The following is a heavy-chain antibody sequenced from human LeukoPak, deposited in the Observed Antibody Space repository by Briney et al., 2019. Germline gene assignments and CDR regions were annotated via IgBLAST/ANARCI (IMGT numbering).Heavy chain of an antibody. V-gene: IGHV3-53*01. CDR3: ARASGYSSGWTPFDH. CDR1: GFTVSNSH. CDR2: IYSGGST. J-gene: IGHJ4*02. D-gene: IGHD6-19*01. Sequence: GGSLRLSCAASGFTVSNSHMSWVRQAPGKRLEWVSLIYSGGSTYYADSVKGRFTISRDNSKNTLYLQMNRLRAEDTGMYYCARASGYSSGWTPFDHWGQGTLVTVSS.